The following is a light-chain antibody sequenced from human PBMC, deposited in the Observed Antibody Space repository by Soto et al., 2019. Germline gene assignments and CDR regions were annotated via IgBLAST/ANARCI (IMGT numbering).Light chain of an antibody. V-gene: IGKV4-1*01. J-gene: IGKJ1*01. CDR2: WAP. CDR3: QQYYSSPPT. CDR1: HNILYSSDNKNY. Sequence: DIVLTRSPSALALSLAAGSTINCKSGHNILYSSDNKNYLSWDQQRPGQPPKLLFYWAPTRESGVPDRFSGSGSGTHFTLTITSLQAEDVAVYYCQQYYSSPPTVGQGTKV.